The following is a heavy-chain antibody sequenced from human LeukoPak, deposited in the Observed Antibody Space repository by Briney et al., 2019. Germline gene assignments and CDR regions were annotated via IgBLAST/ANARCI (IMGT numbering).Heavy chain of an antibody. D-gene: IGHD3-10*01. J-gene: IGHJ4*02. CDR2: MYGAANI. V-gene: IGHV3-53*01. CDR1: GFTVTTTY. CDR3: ARGVLGVKPLDY. Sequence: GGSLRLSCAASGFTVTTTYMAWGRQAPGKGLEWVSFMYGAANIYYADSMKGRFTISRDNSKNTLYLQMNTLEAADTAVYYCARGVLGVKPLDYWGQGILVTVSS.